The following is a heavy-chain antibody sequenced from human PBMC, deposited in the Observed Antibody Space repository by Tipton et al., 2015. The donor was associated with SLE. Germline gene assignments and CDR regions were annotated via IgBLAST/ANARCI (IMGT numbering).Heavy chain of an antibody. CDR2: IWYDGSNK. CDR1: GFTFSSYG. Sequence: SLRLSCAASGFTFSSYGMHWVRQAPGKGLEWVAVIWYDGSNKYYADSVKGRFTISRDNSKNTLYLQMNSLRAEDTAVYYCARHMRYNWNYFDNWGQGSLVIVSS. D-gene: IGHD1-20*01. CDR3: ARHMRYNWNYFDN. J-gene: IGHJ4*02. V-gene: IGHV3-33*01.